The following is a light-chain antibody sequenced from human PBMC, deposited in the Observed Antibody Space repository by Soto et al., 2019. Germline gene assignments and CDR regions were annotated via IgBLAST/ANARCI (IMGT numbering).Light chain of an antibody. CDR2: VTS. CDR3: QQYSSSLT. J-gene: IGKJ1*01. CDR1: QSVDSGF. Sequence: EIVLTQSPGSLSLSLGERATLSCRASQSVDSGFFAWYQQKPGQPPRLLLYVTSRRATGIPDRFSGSGSGTDFTLTSSGLEPEDFAVYYCQQYSSSLTFGQGTKVEI. V-gene: IGKV3-20*01.